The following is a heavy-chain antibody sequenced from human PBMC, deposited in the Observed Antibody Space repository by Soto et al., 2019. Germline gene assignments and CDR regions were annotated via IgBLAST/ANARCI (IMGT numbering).Heavy chain of an antibody. CDR2: ISAYNGNT. D-gene: IGHD6-19*01. V-gene: IGHV1-18*01. Sequence: QVQLVQSGAEVKKPGASVQFSCKASGYTFTSYGISWVRQDPGQGLEWMGWISAYNGNTKYAQKLQGRVTMTTNTSTSTAYMELRSLRSDDTAAYYCARESVEQSIHYWGQGTLVTVSS. J-gene: IGHJ4*02. CDR3: ARESVEQSIHY. CDR1: GYTFTSYG.